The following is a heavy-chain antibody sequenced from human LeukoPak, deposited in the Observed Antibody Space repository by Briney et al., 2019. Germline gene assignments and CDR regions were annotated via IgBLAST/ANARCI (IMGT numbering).Heavy chain of an antibody. D-gene: IGHD3-3*01. CDR1: GGTFSSYA. CDR3: ARGRHVLRFLEWFDP. Sequence: SVKVSCKASGGTFSSYAISWVRQAPGQGLEWMGRIIPIFGTANYAQKFQGRVTITTDESTSTAYMELSSLRSEDTAVYYCARGRHVLRFLEWFDPWGQGTLVTVSS. J-gene: IGHJ5*02. V-gene: IGHV1-69*05. CDR2: IIPIFGTA.